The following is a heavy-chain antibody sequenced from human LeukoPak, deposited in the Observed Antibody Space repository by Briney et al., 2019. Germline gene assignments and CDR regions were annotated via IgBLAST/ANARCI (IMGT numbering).Heavy chain of an antibody. Sequence: GGSLKLSCAASGFIFSSYGMXXXRQAPGXXXXXXSSXXSXXXXXXXXDSXXXXXXXSXDNAKNSLYLQMNSLRAEDTALYYCAXDTYESSGSLDYWGQGTLVTVSS. J-gene: IGHJ4*02. CDR3: AXDTYESSGSLDY. D-gene: IGHD3-22*01. CDR1: GFIFSSYG. CDR2: XXSXXXXX. V-gene: IGHV3-21*01.